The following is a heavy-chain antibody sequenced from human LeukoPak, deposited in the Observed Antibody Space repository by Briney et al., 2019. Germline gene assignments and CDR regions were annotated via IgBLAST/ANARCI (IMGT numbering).Heavy chain of an antibody. CDR1: GVSITSDY. J-gene: IGHJ1*01. D-gene: IGHD3-22*01. V-gene: IGHV4-59*01. CDR2: IYYSGST. CDR3: AMMFYYDSSGGAGFKL. Sequence: SETLSLTCTASGVSITSDYCNCILQPPGKGLEGIGYIYYSGSTDYNPSLKSRVTISADTCKNQNFLTLSSVTAADTAVYYCAMMFYYDSSGGAGFKLWGQGTQVTVSS.